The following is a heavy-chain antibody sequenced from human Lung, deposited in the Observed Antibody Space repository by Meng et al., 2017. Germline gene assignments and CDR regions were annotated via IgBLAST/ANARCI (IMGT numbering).Heavy chain of an antibody. CDR3: ARGPTTMAHDFDY. J-gene: IGHJ4*02. CDR2: INHSGST. V-gene: IGHV4-34*01. D-gene: IGHD4-11*01. CDR1: GGSFSDYD. Sequence: QVQLQQWGAGVLKPSETLSLTCVVSGGSFSDYDWSWIRQPPGKGLEWIGEINHSGSTNYNPSLESRATISVDTSQNNLSLKLSSVTAADSAVYYCARGPTTMAHDFDYWGQGTLVTVSS.